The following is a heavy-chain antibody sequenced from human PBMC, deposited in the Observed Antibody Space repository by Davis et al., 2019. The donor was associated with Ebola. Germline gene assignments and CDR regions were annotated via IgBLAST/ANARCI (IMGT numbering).Heavy chain of an antibody. J-gene: IGHJ4*02. CDR2: ISSSGSTI. V-gene: IGHV3-48*04. CDR3: AKDRCSGGSCHFDY. Sequence: GESLKISCAASGFTFSSYSMNWVRQAPGKGLEWVSYISSSGSTIYYADSMKGRVTISRDNAKNSLFLQMNSLTTDDTALYYCAKDRCSGGSCHFDYWGQGTLLTVSS. D-gene: IGHD2-15*01. CDR1: GFTFSSYS.